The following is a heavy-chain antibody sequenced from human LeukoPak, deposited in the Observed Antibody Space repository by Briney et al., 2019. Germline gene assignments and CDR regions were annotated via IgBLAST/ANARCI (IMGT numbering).Heavy chain of an antibody. CDR2: INPNSGDT. CDR1: GYTFTGYY. Sequence: ASVKVSCKASGYTFTGYYLHWVRQAPGQGLEWMGLINPNSGDTRYAQQFRDRVTMTRDTSISTAYMELSRLGSDDTAVYYCARETPNSLWFGELWGQGTLVTVSS. CDR3: ARETPNSLWFGEL. D-gene: IGHD3-10*01. J-gene: IGHJ4*02. V-gene: IGHV1-2*02.